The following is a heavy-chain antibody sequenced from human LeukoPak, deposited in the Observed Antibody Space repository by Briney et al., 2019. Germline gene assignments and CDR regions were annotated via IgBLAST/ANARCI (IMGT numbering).Heavy chain of an antibody. CDR3: ARGGASSGYYS. J-gene: IGHJ4*02. V-gene: IGHV1-18*01. CDR2: IGPYKGNT. CDR1: GYTFRNYG. D-gene: IGHD3-22*01. Sequence: ASVKVSCKASGYTFRNYGISWVRQAPGQGLEWMGWIGPYKGNTNYAQKFQGRVTMTTDTSTSTAYLELRSLRSDDTAIYYCARGGASSGYYSWGQGTLVTVSS.